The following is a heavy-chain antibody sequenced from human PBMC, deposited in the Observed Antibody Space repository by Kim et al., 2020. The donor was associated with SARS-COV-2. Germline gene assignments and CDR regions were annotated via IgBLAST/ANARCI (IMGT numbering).Heavy chain of an antibody. CDR1: GYSFTSYW. CDR2: IYPGDSDT. J-gene: IGHJ3*02. D-gene: IGHD2-2*01. Sequence: GESLKISCKGSGYSFTSYWIGWVRQMPGKGLEWMGIIYPGDSDTRYSPSFQGQVTISADKSISTAYLQWSSLKASDTAMYYCARLGIVVVQGELGAFDIWGQGTMVTVSS. CDR3: ARLGIVVVQGELGAFDI. V-gene: IGHV5-51*01.